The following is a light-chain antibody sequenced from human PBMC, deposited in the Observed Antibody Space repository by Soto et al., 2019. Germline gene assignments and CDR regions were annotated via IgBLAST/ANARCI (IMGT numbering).Light chain of an antibody. Sequence: QSVLTQPASVSGSPGQSITISCTGTSSDVGGYNYVSWYQQHPGKAPKLMIYEVSKRPSGVSNRFSGSKSGNTASLTISGLQAEDEADYYCSSYTSSSIDDVFGTGTKLTVL. CDR1: SSDVGGYNY. V-gene: IGLV2-14*01. J-gene: IGLJ1*01. CDR2: EVS. CDR3: SSYTSSSIDDV.